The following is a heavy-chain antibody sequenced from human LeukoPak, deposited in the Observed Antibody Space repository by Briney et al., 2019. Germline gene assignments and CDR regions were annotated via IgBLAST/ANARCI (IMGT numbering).Heavy chain of an antibody. D-gene: IGHD3-3*01. Sequence: SDTLSLTCAVSGYSITSSSWWGWIRQPPGKGLEWIGYIYHSGTTYYNPSLQSRVTMSVDTSKNQFSLKLSSVTAADTAVYYCARLERVIIDYWGQRTLVTVSS. J-gene: IGHJ4*02. V-gene: IGHV4-28*01. CDR1: GYSITSSSW. CDR3: ARLERVIIDY. CDR2: IYHSGTT.